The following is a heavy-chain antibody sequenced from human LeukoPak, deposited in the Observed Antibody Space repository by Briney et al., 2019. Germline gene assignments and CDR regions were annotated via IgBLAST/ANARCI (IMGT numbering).Heavy chain of an antibody. CDR1: GYSISSGYY. CDR3: ARGEVYWRTPFDY. J-gene: IGHJ4*02. Sequence: SETLSLTCTVSGYSISSGYYWAWIRQPPGKGLEWIASIFHSGSTYYNPSLKSRVTISVDTSKNQFSLKLSSVTAADTAVYYCARGEVYWRTPFDYWGQGTLVTVSS. D-gene: IGHD1-1*01. CDR2: IFHSGST. V-gene: IGHV4-38-2*02.